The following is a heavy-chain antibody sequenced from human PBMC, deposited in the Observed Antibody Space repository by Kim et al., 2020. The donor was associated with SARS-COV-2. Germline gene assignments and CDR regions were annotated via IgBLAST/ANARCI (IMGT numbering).Heavy chain of an antibody. Sequence: GGSLRLSCAASGVTFNSYGMHWVRQAPGKGLEWVAVISYDGSNKYYADSVKGRFTISRDNSKNTLYLQMNSLRAEDTAVYYCAKDGLYRGTTGSNWFDPWGQGTLVTVSS. D-gene: IGHD1-7*01. CDR2: ISYDGSNK. J-gene: IGHJ5*02. CDR3: AKDGLYRGTTGSNWFDP. CDR1: GVTFNSYG. V-gene: IGHV3-30*18.